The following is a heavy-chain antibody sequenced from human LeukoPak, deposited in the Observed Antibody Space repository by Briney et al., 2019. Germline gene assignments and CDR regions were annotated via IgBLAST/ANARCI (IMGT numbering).Heavy chain of an antibody. J-gene: IGHJ4*02. CDR2: AYFTGST. CDR1: GGSVSSSSSY. Sequence: SETLSLTCTVSGGSVSSSSSYWGWIRQPPGKGLEWIGSAYFTGSTNYSPSLKTRVTISVDTSKNQFSLKLSSVTAADTAVYYCARSGLWGYFDYWGQGTLVTVSS. D-gene: IGHD5-18*01. V-gene: IGHV4-39*07. CDR3: ARSGLWGYFDY.